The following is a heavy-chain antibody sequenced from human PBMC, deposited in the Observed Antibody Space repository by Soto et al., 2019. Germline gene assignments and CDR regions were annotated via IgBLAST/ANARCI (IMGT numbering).Heavy chain of an antibody. D-gene: IGHD3-9*01. CDR1: GGSTRSGGYY. J-gene: IGHJ5*02. CDR3: ARYNDYDILTGRNWFDP. CDR2: IYYSGST. V-gene: IGHV4-31*03. Sequence: PSPTLAVTFTVSGGSTRSGGYYWSWIRQHSGTGLEWIGYIYYSGSTYYNPSLKSRVTISVDTSKNQFSLKLSSVTAADTDVYYCARYNDYDILTGRNWFDPWGQGTLVAVS.